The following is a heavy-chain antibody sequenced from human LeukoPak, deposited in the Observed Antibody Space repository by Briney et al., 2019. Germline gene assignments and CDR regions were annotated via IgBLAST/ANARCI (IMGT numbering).Heavy chain of an antibody. D-gene: IGHD3-22*01. CDR2: ISAYNGNT. V-gene: IGHV1-18*01. CDR3: RYDSSGYYYFDY. CDR1: GYTFTSYG. J-gene: IGHJ4*02. Sequence: GASVKVSCKASGYTFTSYGISWVRQAPGQGLEWMGWISAYNGNTNYAQKLQGRVTMTTDTSTSTAYMELRSLRSDDTAVYYCRYDSSGYYYFDYWGQGTLVTVSS.